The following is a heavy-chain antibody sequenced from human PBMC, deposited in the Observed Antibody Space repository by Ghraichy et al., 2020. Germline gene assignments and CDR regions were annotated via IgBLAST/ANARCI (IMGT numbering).Heavy chain of an antibody. J-gene: IGHJ4*02. CDR1: GFTFSDYS. V-gene: IGHV3-48*01. CDR2: ISSGSSTI. CDR3: ARFQRGFDY. D-gene: IGHD3-10*01. Sequence: GGSLRLSCIASGFTFSDYSVNWVRQAPGKGLEWISYISSGSSTIFYADSVKGRFTISRDNAKKSLFLQMSSLRAEDTAVYYCARFQRGFDYWGQGTLVTGSS.